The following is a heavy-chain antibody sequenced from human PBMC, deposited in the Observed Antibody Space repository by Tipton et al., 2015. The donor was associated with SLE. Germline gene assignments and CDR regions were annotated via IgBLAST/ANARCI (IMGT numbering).Heavy chain of an antibody. J-gene: IGHJ4*02. D-gene: IGHD2-2*01. CDR3: VKSDCGSNGCKLLDY. CDR2: ISGDGESL. Sequence: SLRLSCSASGFTFSTYTMHWVRQSPGKGLECLALISGDGESLYSADSVKGRFTISRDNSKNTLYLQVRSLRPEDTAIYFCVKSDCGSNGCKLLDYWGQRTLVTVSS. V-gene: IGHV3-64D*08. CDR1: GFTFSTYT.